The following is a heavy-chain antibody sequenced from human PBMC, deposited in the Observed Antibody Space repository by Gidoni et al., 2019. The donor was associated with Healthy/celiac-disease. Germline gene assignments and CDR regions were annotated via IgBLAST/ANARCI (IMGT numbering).Heavy chain of an antibody. D-gene: IGHD3-10*01. V-gene: IGHV1-46*01. CDR1: GYTFTCYY. CDR2: INPCGGST. Sequence: QVQLVQSGAEVKKPGASVKVYCKASGYTFTCYYMHWVRQARGQGLEWMGIINPCGGSTSYAQKFQGRVTMTRDTSTSTVDMELSSLRSEDTAVYYCASLYYLGAFDIWGQGTMVTVSS. J-gene: IGHJ3*02. CDR3: ASLYYLGAFDI.